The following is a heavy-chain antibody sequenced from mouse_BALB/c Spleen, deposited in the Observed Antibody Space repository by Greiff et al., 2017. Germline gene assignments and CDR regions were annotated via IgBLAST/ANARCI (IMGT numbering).Heavy chain of an antibody. Sequence: EVQLQESGPGLVKPSQSLSLTCSVTGYSITSGYYWNWILQFPGNKLEWMGYISYDGSNNYNPSLKNRISITRDTSKNQFFLKLNSVTTEDTATYYCAREGGAMDYWGQGTSVTVSS. CDR2: ISYDGSN. V-gene: IGHV3-6*02. CDR1: GYSITSGYY. J-gene: IGHJ4*01. CDR3: AREGGAMDY.